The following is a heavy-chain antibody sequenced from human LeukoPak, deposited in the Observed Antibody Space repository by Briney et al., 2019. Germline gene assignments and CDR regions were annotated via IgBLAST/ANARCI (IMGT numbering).Heavy chain of an antibody. CDR1: GFTFSSYA. J-gene: IGHJ4*02. D-gene: IGHD3-10*01. Sequence: PGGSLRLSCAASGFTFSSYAMSWVRQAPGKGLEWVSGISGSGGSTYYADSVKGRFTISRDNSRNTLYLQMNSLRAEDTAVYYCARHVRGFGAYDYWGQGTLVTVSS. CDR3: ARHVRGFGAYDY. CDR2: ISGSGGST. V-gene: IGHV3-23*01.